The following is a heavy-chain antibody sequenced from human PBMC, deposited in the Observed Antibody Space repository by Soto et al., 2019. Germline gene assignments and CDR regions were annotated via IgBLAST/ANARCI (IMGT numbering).Heavy chain of an antibody. CDR3: ARIRSSYDILTGYYYYYGMDV. V-gene: IGHV3-74*01. Sequence: PGGSLRLSSAASGFTVSSYWMHWVRQAPGKGLVWVSRINSGGSTTSYADSVKGRLTISRDNAKNTLYLQMNSLRAEDTAVYYCARIRSSYDILTGYYYYYGMDVWGQGTTVTVSS. CDR1: GFTVSSYW. CDR2: INSGGSTT. D-gene: IGHD3-9*01. J-gene: IGHJ6*02.